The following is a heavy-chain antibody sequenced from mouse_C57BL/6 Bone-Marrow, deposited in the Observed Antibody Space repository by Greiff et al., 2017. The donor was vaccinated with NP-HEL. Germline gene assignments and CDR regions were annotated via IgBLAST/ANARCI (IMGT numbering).Heavy chain of an antibody. Sequence: EVKVEESGGGLVQPGGSMKLSCVASGFTFSNYWMNWVRQSPEKGLEWVAQIRLKSDNYATHYAESVKGRFTISRDDSKSSVYLQMNNVRAEDTGIYYCAYDGYYSAWFAYWGQGTLVTVSA. CDR3: AYDGYYSAWFAY. J-gene: IGHJ3*01. V-gene: IGHV6-3*01. CDR2: IRLKSDNYAT. D-gene: IGHD2-3*01. CDR1: GFTFSNYW.